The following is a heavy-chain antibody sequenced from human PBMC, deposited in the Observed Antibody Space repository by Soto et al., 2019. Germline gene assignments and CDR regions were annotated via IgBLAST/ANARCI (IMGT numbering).Heavy chain of an antibody. CDR2: ISSSSSTI. D-gene: IGHD1-1*01. CDR3: VSAWSLTEANDY. Sequence: EVQLVESGGGLVQPGGSLRLSCAASGFTFSSYSMNWVRQAPGKGLEWASYISSSSSTIYYADSVKGRFTISRDNAKNSLYLQMNSLRAEDTAVYYCVSAWSLTEANDYWGQGTLVTVSS. J-gene: IGHJ4*02. CDR1: GFTFSSYS. V-gene: IGHV3-48*01.